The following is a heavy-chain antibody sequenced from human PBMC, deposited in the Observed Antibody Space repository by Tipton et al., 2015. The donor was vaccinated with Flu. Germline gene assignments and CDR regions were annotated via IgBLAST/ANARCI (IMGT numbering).Heavy chain of an antibody. CDR3: ARHTGDSVRGVIDY. CDR2: IFHTGST. J-gene: IGHJ4*02. Sequence: TLSLTCTVSGGSISSNSYYWGWIRQPPGKGLEWIGNIFHTGSTYYNPSLKSRVTLSVDTSKNQFSLRLSSVTAADTAVYYCARHTGDSVRGVIDYWGQGTLVTVSS. V-gene: IGHV4-39*01. CDR1: GGSISSNSYY. D-gene: IGHD3-10*02.